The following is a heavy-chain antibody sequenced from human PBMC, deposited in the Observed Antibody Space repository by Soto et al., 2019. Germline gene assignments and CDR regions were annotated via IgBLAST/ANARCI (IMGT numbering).Heavy chain of an antibody. CDR1: GYTFTSYG. Sequence: AASVKVSCKASGYTFTSYGISWVRQAPGQGLEWMGWISAYNGNTNYAQKLQGRVTMTPDTSTSTAYMELRSLRSDDTAVYYCAREIAARSRWFDPWGQGTLVTVSS. V-gene: IGHV1-18*01. CDR3: AREIAARSRWFDP. CDR2: ISAYNGNT. D-gene: IGHD6-6*01. J-gene: IGHJ5*02.